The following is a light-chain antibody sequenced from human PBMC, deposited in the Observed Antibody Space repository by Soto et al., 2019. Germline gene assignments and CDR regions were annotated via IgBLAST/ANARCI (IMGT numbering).Light chain of an antibody. CDR1: QSVNNS. Sequence: EIVMTQSPATLSVSVGERATLSCRASQSVNNSLAWYQQKPGQAPRLLIYGASARATGIPARFSGSGSGTEFTLTISSLQTEDFAVYYCQQYNSWPLTFGGGTKVEIK. CDR2: GAS. J-gene: IGKJ4*01. V-gene: IGKV3-15*01. CDR3: QQYNSWPLT.